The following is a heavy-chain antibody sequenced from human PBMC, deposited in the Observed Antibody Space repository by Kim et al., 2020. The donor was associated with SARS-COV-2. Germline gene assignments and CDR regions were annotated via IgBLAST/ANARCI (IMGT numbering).Heavy chain of an antibody. D-gene: IGHD2-2*01. CDR3: ARGISYCSSTSCYEVDYYYYGMDV. Sequence: GGSLRLSFAASGFTFSSYSMNWVRQAPGKGLEWVSYISSSSSTIYYADSVKGRFTISRDNAKNSLYLQMNSLRDEDTAVYYCARGISYCSSTSCYEVDYYYYGMDVWGQGTTVTVSS. CDR2: ISSSSSTI. CDR1: GFTFSSYS. J-gene: IGHJ6*02. V-gene: IGHV3-48*02.